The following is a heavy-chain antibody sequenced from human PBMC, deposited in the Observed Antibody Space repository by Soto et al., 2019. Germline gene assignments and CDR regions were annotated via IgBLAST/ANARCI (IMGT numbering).Heavy chain of an antibody. CDR2: IIPIFGST. Sequence: QVQLVQSGAEVQKPGSSVKVSCKASGGTFSSYAISWVRQAPGQGLEWMGGIIPIFGSTNYAQNFQGRVTITADESTSTAYMELSSLRSEDTAVYYCASTYDSSGYYLGNNWFDPWGQGTLVTVSS. J-gene: IGHJ5*02. CDR3: ASTYDSSGYYLGNNWFDP. V-gene: IGHV1-69*01. D-gene: IGHD3-22*01. CDR1: GGTFSSYA.